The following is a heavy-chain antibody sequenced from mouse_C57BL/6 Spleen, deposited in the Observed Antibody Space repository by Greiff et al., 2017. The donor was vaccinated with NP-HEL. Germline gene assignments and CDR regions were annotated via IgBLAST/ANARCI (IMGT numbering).Heavy chain of an antibody. CDR2: ISSGSSTI. D-gene: IGHD1-1*01. J-gene: IGHJ4*01. CDR3: AFTTVVAPMDY. V-gene: IGHV5-17*01. CDR1: GFTFSDYG. Sequence: EVHLVESGGGLVKPGGSLKLSCAASGFTFSDYGMHWVRQAPEKGLEWVAYISSGSSTIYYADTVKGRFTISRDNAKNTLFLQMTSLRSEDTAMYYCAFTTVVAPMDYWGQGTSVTVSS.